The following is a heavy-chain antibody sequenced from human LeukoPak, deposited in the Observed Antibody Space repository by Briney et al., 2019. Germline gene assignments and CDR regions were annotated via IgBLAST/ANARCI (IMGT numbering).Heavy chain of an antibody. CDR3: ARLDCISDTCYNY. V-gene: IGHV4-59*08. J-gene: IGHJ4*02. CDR1: GDSISTDH. Sequence: PSETLSLTCIVSGDSISTDHWSWLRQSPGKGLEWIGYINYSGNSECNPSLKSRVTISVDRSKNQVSLKMRSVTAADTAVYYCARLDCISDTCYNYWALGALVTVSS. D-gene: IGHD2-21*01. CDR2: INYSGNS.